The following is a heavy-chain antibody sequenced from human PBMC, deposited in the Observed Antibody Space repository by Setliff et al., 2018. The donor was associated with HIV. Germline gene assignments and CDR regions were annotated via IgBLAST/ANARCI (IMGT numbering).Heavy chain of an antibody. CDR2: INHSGST. V-gene: IGHV4-34*01. Sequence: PSETLSLTCAVDVGSFTNYFWNWIRQPPGKGLEWIGEINHSGSTNYNPSLKSRVTISVDTSKNQFSLKLSSVTAADTAVYYCAREDLGYTAYKWFDPWGQGTLVTVSS. J-gene: IGHJ5*02. CDR1: VGSFTNYF. D-gene: IGHD5-12*01. CDR3: AREDLGYTAYKWFDP.